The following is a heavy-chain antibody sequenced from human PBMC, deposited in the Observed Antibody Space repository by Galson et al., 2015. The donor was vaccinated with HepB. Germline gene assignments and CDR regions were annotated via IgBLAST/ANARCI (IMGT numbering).Heavy chain of an antibody. D-gene: IGHD3-10*01. CDR1: GFTFSSYG. CDR2: ISYDGSNK. Sequence: SLRLSCAASGFTFSSYGMHWVRQAPGKGLEWVAVISYDGSNKYYADSVKGRFTISRDNSKNTLYLQMNSLRAEDTAVYYCAKDRGIGDDAFDIWGQGTMVTVSS. CDR3: AKDRGIGDDAFDI. J-gene: IGHJ3*02. V-gene: IGHV3-30*18.